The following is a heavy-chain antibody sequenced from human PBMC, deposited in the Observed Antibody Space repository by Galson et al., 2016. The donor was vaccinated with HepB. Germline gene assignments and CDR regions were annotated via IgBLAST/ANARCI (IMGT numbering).Heavy chain of an antibody. CDR3: ARSTSDSSTWYVNYYYSMDV. D-gene: IGHD6-13*01. V-gene: IGHV3-30-3*01. J-gene: IGHJ6*02. CDR2: ISYDGSDK. Sequence: SLRLSCAASGFTFNTYSIHWVRQAPGKGMEWVAVISYDGSDKDYADSVKGRFTISRDNSKNMLYLQMNSLRNEDTAVYYCARSTSDSSTWYVNYYYSMDVWGQGTTVTVSS. CDR1: GFTFNTYS.